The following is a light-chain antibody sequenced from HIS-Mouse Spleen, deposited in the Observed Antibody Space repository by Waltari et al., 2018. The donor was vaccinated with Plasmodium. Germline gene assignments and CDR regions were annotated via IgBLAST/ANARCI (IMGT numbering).Light chain of an antibody. CDR2: DVS. CDR3: QSADSSGTPNWV. J-gene: IGLJ3*02. Sequence: QSALTQPASVSGSPGQSITISCTGTSSDVGGYNYVSWYQQHPGKAPKLMIYDVSNRPSGVSNRFSCSKSGNTASLTISGLQAEDEADYYCQSADSSGTPNWVFGGGTKLTVL. CDR1: SSDVGGYNY. V-gene: IGLV2-14*03.